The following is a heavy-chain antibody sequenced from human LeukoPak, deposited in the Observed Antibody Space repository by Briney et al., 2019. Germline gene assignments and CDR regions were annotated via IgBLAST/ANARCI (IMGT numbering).Heavy chain of an antibody. CDR3: ASDRTPYCGGDCYFDY. D-gene: IGHD2-21*02. CDR1: GFTFSSYL. CDR2: IKRDGSEK. J-gene: IGHJ4*02. V-gene: IGHV3-7*01. Sequence: GGSLRLSCAASGFTFSSYLMSWVRQAPGKGLEWVANIKRDGSEKYYVDSVKGRFTISRDNAKNSLYLQMNSLRAEDTAVYYCASDRTPYCGGDCYFDYWGQGTLVTVSS.